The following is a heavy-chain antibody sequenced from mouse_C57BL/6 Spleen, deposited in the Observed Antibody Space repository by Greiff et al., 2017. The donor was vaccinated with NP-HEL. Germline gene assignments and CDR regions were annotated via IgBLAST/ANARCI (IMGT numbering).Heavy chain of an antibody. CDR3: ARDITTVVAPD. J-gene: IGHJ4*01. V-gene: IGHV3-6*01. D-gene: IGHD1-1*01. Sequence: EVKLEESGPGLVKPSQSLSLTCSVTGYSITSGYYWNWIRQFPGNKLEWMGYISYDGSNNYNPSLKNRISITRDTSKNQFFLKLNSVTTEDTATYYCARDITTVVAPDWGQGTSVTVSS. CDR2: ISYDGSN. CDR1: GYSITSGYY.